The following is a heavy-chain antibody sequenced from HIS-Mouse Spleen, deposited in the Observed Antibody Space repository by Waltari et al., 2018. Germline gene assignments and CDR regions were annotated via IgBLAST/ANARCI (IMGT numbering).Heavy chain of an antibody. J-gene: IGHJ2*01. D-gene: IGHD6-13*01. CDR2: IYYSGST. CDR3: AREIPYSSSWYDWYFDL. CDR1: GGSLSSSSYY. Sequence: QLQLQESGPGLVKPSETLSLTCTVSGGSLSSSSYYRGWIRQPPGKGLEWIGSIYYSGSTYYNPSLKSRVTISVDTSKNQFYLKLSSVTAADTAVYYCAREIPYSSSWYDWYFDLWGRGTLVTVSS. V-gene: IGHV4-39*07.